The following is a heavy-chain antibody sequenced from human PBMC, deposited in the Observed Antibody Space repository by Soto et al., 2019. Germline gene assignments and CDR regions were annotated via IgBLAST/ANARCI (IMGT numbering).Heavy chain of an antibody. CDR1: GFSIRSYDYY. Sequence: SESLCLTCTVSGFSIRSYDYYWTCVRQRPGKGLEWVGYIYYTGNKFYNPALQRSLGMSVDPYTHQLSLNLASVTDADTAVYYCAREPKQNYYTSSWNGGFPLGGGDTLVSVSS. J-gene: IGHJ2*01. CDR3: AREPKQNYYTSSWNGGFPL. CDR2: IYYTGNK. D-gene: IGHD3-3*01. V-gene: IGHV4-30-4*01.